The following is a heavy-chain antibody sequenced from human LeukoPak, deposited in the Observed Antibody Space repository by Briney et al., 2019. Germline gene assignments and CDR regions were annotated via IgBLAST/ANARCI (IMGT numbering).Heavy chain of an antibody. CDR1: GYTFSNYG. D-gene: IGHD5-18*01. Sequence: ASVKVSCKASGYTFSNYGINWVRQAPGQGLEWMGWISTYKSDTNYAQKFQVRVTMTTDTSTRTAYMELRSLRSDDTAMYYCARDVGGTLQVWEYWGQGTLVTVSS. CDR2: ISTYKSDT. CDR3: ARDVGGTLQVWEY. J-gene: IGHJ4*02. V-gene: IGHV1-18*01.